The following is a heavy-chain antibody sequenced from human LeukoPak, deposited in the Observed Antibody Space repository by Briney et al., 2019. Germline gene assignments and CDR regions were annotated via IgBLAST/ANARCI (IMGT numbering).Heavy chain of an antibody. V-gene: IGHV1-24*01. J-gene: IGHJ4*02. CDR1: GYTLTELS. Sequence: GASVKVSCKVSGYTLTELSVHWVRQAPGKGLEWMGGFDPEDGETIYAQKFQGRVTMTEDTSTGTAYMELSSLRSEDTAVYYCATEPRYYYDSSGYPDYWGQGTLVTVSS. D-gene: IGHD3-22*01. CDR3: ATEPRYYYDSSGYPDY. CDR2: FDPEDGET.